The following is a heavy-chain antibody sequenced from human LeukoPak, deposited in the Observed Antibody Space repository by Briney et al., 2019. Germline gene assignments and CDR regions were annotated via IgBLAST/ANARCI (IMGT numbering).Heavy chain of an antibody. CDR1: GDSVSDNSAA. D-gene: IGHD1-14*01. Sequence: SQTLSLTCAISGDSVSDNSAAWNWIRQSPSRGLEWLGRTYYRSKWYNEYAVSVRSRITTNADTSMNQFSLQLNSVTPEDTAVYYCARGFPDTFDFRGQGTLVTVSS. CDR2: TYYRSKWYN. J-gene: IGHJ4*02. V-gene: IGHV6-1*01. CDR3: ARGFPDTFDF.